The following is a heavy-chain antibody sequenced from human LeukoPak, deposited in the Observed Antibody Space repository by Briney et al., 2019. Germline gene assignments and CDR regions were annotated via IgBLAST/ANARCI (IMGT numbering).Heavy chain of an antibody. CDR3: ARSYDYGDSHPFDY. CDR1: GFSFSTYN. J-gene: IGHJ4*02. V-gene: IGHV3-21*01. CDR2: ITSGSSYI. Sequence: GGSLRLSCAASGFSFSTYNMNWVRQAPGQRLEWVSSITSGSSYIYYADSVKGRFTISRDNAKSSLYLQMNSLRAEDTAVYYCARSYDYGDSHPFDYWGQGTLVTVSS. D-gene: IGHD4-17*01.